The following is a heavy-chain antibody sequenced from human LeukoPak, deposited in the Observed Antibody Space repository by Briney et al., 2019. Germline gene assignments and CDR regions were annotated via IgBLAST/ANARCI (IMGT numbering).Heavy chain of an antibody. CDR2: IYYSGST. V-gene: IGHV4-59*01. D-gene: IGHD2-15*01. CDR3: ARDQGWWHGYFDY. CDR1: GGSISSYY. J-gene: IGHJ4*02. Sequence: SETLSLTCTVSGGSISSYYWSWIRQPPGKGLEWIGYIYYSGSTNYNPSLKSRVTISVDTSKNQFSLKLSSVTAADTAVYYCARDQGWWHGYFDYWGQGTLVTVSS.